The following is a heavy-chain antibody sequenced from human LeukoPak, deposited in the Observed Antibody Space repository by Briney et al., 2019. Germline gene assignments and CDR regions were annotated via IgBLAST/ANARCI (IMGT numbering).Heavy chain of an antibody. CDR3: ARVSRSSSCFWFDP. CDR1: GGSISSYY. Sequence: SETLSLTCTVSGGSISSYYWSWIRQPPGKGLEWIGYIYYSGSTNYNPSLKSRVTISVDTSKNQFSLKLSSVTAADTAVSYCARVSRSSSCFWFDPWGQGTLVTVSS. V-gene: IGHV4-59*01. D-gene: IGHD6-13*01. CDR2: IYYSGST. J-gene: IGHJ5*02.